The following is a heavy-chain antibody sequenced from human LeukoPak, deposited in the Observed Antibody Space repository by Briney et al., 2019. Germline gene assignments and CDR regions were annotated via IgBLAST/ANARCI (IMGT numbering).Heavy chain of an antibody. D-gene: IGHD3-10*01. Sequence: ASVKVSCKASGYTFTSYGISWVRQAPGQGLEWMGWINPNSGGTNYAQKFQGRVTMTRDTSISTAYMELSRLRSDDTAVYYCARVGVRMVRGHGWFDPWGQGALVTVSS. V-gene: IGHV1-2*02. CDR1: GYTFTSYG. J-gene: IGHJ5*02. CDR2: INPNSGGT. CDR3: ARVGVRMVRGHGWFDP.